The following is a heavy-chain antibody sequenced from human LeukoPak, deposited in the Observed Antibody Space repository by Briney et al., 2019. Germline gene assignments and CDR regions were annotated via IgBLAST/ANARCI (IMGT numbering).Heavy chain of an antibody. Sequence: GGSLRLSCAASGFSFSGYWMHWVRQAPGKGLVWVSRINEDGSFTSYADSVKGRFTVSRDNAKNTLYLQMNSLRAEDTAVYYCARYLVMANTPGDDFDYWGRGTLVTVSS. CDR2: INEDGSFT. CDR3: ARYLVMANTPGDDFDY. J-gene: IGHJ4*02. D-gene: IGHD2-21*01. CDR1: GFSFSGYW. V-gene: IGHV3-74*01.